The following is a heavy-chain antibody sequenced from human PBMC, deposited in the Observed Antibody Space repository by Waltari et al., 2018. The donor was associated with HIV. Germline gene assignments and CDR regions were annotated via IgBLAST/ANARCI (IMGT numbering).Heavy chain of an antibody. Sequence: VKLGESGGGVVQPGRSRRLYCAASGIWVSDYGMHWVRQAPGKGLHWVAVILYDGIKKEYSDSGKGRFTISKDNSKNTRFLQMNSRRVDDTAVYFCARVPFASSWSADSFDGWGPGTRITGSS. CDR2: ILYDGIKK. V-gene: IGHV3-33*01. CDR3: ARVPFASSWSADSFDG. CDR1: GIWVSDYG. J-gene: IGHJ3*01. D-gene: IGHD6-13*01.